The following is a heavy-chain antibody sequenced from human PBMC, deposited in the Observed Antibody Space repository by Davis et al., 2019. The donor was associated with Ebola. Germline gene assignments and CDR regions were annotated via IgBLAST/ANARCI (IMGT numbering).Heavy chain of an antibody. J-gene: IGHJ4*02. V-gene: IGHV4-34*01. CDR1: GGSFSGYY. CDR2: INHSGST. Sequence: MPSETLSLTCAVSGGSFSGYYWSWIRQPPGKGLEWIGEINHSGSTNYNPSLKSRVTISVDTSKNQFSLKLSSVTAADTAVYYCARGRVRRFDYWGQGTLVTVSS. CDR3: ARGRVRRFDY.